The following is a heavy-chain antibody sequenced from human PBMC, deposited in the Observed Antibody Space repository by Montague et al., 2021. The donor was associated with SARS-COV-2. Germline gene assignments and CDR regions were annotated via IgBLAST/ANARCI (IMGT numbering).Heavy chain of an antibody. V-gene: IGHV3-20*04. CDR1: GFTFGDHG. CDR3: ARGIVGATVPLDYYYDMDV. CDR2: INWNGGST. D-gene: IGHD1-26*01. Sequence: SLRLSCAASGFTFGDHGMSWVRQAPGKGLEWVSGINWNGGSTGYADSVKGRFTISRDNAKNSLYMQMNSLRAEDTALYYCARGIVGATVPLDYYYDMDVWGQGTTVTVSS. J-gene: IGHJ6*02.